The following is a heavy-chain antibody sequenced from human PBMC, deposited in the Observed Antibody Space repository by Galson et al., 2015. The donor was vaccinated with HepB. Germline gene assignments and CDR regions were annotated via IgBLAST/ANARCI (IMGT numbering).Heavy chain of an antibody. D-gene: IGHD2-15*01. CDR2: ISSSSSTI. CDR3: ARDRIDCSGGSCSLDYYYYYMDV. V-gene: IGHV3-48*01. CDR1: GFTFSSYS. J-gene: IGHJ6*03. Sequence: SLRLSCAASGFTFSSYSMNWVRQAPGKGLEWVSYISSSSSTIYYADSVKGRFTISRDNAKNSLYLQLNSLRAEDTAVYYCARDRIDCSGGSCSLDYYYYYMDVWGKGTTVTVSS.